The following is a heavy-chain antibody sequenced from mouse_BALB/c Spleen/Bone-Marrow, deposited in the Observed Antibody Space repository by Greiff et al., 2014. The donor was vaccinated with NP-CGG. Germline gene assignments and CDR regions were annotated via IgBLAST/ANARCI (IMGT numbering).Heavy chain of an antibody. CDR2: INPNNGGT. CDR3: ARRGNYGHAMDY. V-gene: IGHV1-18*01. Sequence: VHVKQSGPEVVKPGASVKIPCKTSGYTFTDYNVDWVKQSQGKSLEWIGDINPNNGGTIYNQKFKGKATLTVDKSSSTAYIELRSLTSEDTAVYYCARRGNYGHAMDYWGQGTSVTVSS. D-gene: IGHD1-1*02. J-gene: IGHJ4*01. CDR1: GYTFTDYN.